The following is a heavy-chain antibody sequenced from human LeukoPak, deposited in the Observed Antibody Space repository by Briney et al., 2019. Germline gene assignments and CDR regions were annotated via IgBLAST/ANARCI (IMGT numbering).Heavy chain of an antibody. CDR2: IDWHDDK. V-gene: IGHV2-70*04. CDR1: GFSLSTSGMH. CDR3: ARETSDYSSSWYAYYFDY. J-gene: IGHJ4*02. Sequence: SGPTLVIPTHTLTRTCTFSGFSLSTSGMHVSWIRQPPGKALEWLARIDWHDDKFYSTSPKTRLTISKHTSKNQVVLTTTNMDPVDTATYFCARETSDYSSSWYAYYFDYWGQGTLATVSS. D-gene: IGHD6-13*01.